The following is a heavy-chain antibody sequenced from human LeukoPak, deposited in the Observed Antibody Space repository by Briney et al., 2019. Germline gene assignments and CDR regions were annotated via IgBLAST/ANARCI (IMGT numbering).Heavy chain of an antibody. D-gene: IGHD3-22*01. CDR2: IKSKTDGGTT. Sequence: GGSLRLSCAASGFTFSNAWMSWVRQAPGKGLEWVGRIKSKTDGGTTDYAAPVKGRFTISRDDSKNTLYLQMNSLKTEDTAVYYCTTQYYYDSSGYYYGRYWGQGTLVTVSS. V-gene: IGHV3-15*01. J-gene: IGHJ4*02. CDR1: GFTFSNAW. CDR3: TTQYYYDSSGYYYGRY.